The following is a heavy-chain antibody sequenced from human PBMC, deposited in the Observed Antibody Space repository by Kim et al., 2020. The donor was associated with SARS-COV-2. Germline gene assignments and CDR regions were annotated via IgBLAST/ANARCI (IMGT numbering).Heavy chain of an antibody. J-gene: IGHJ5*02. CDR2: IYYSGST. Sequence: SETLSLTCTVSGGSISSSSYYWGWIRQPPGKGLEWIGSIYYSGSTYYNPSLKSRVTISVDTSKNQFSLKLSSVTAADTAVYYCARGPLGVRSWYVTQAYNWFDPWGQGTLVTVSS. V-gene: IGHV4-39*01. D-gene: IGHD6-13*01. CDR3: ARGPLGVRSWYVTQAYNWFDP. CDR1: GGSISSSSYY.